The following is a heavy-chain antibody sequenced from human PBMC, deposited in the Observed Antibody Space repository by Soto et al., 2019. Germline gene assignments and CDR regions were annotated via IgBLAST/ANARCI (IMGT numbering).Heavy chain of an antibody. V-gene: IGHV4-59*08. CDR3: AGQYSFGSYGMDV. CDR2: TYYSGST. CDR1: GGSISSYY. D-gene: IGHD5-18*01. Sequence: PSETLSLTCTVSGGSISSYYWSWIRQPPVKGLEWIGYTYYSGSTNYNPSLKSRVTISVDTSKNQFSLKLSSVTAADTAVYYCAGQYSFGSYGMDVWGQGTTVTVS. J-gene: IGHJ6*02.